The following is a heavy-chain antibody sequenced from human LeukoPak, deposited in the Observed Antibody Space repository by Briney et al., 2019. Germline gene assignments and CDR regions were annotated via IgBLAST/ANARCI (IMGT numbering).Heavy chain of an antibody. CDR1: GFTFSSYG. CDR3: AKSPAEGGATISYFDY. Sequence: GGSLRLSCAASGFTFSSYGMHWVRQAPGKGLEWVAVIWYDGSNKYYADSVKGRFTISRDNSKNTLYLQMNSLRAGDTAVYYCAKSPAEGGATISYFDYWGQGTLVTVSS. J-gene: IGHJ4*02. V-gene: IGHV3-33*06. CDR2: IWYDGSNK. D-gene: IGHD5-12*01.